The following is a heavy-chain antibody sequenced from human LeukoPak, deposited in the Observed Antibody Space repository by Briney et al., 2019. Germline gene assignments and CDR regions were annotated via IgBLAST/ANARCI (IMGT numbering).Heavy chain of an antibody. CDR1: GYTFTSYD. Sequence: ASVKVSCKASGYTFTSYDINWVRQATGQGPEWMGWMNPNSGNTGYAQKFQGRVTMTRNTSISTAYMELSSLRSEDTAVYYCARVRLDRGSYYLFYWGQGTLVTVSS. CDR2: MNPNSGNT. CDR3: ARVRLDRGSYYLFY. V-gene: IGHV1-8*01. D-gene: IGHD1-26*01. J-gene: IGHJ4*02.